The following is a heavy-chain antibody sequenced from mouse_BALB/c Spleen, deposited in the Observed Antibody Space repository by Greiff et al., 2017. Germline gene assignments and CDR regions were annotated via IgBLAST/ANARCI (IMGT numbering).Heavy chain of an antibody. CDR1: GFTFSSYA. Sequence: EVKLEESGGGLVKPGGSLKLSCAASGFTFSSYAMSWVRQTPEKRLEWVASISSGGSTYYPDSVKGRFTISRDNARNILYLQMSSLRSEDTAMYYCARGRDYDYTFAYWGQGTLVTVSA. CDR3: ARGRDYDYTFAY. CDR2: ISSGGST. D-gene: IGHD2-4*01. V-gene: IGHV5-6-5*01. J-gene: IGHJ3*01.